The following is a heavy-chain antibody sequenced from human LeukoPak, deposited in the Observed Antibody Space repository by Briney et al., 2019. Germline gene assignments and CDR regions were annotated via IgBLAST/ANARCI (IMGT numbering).Heavy chain of an antibody. CDR1: GGSFSGYY. CDR3: ARRVVVTARNVFDY. CDR2: INHSGST. D-gene: IGHD2-21*02. J-gene: IGHJ4*02. V-gene: IGHV4-34*01. Sequence: SETLSLTCAVYGGSFSGYYWSWIRQPPGKGLEWIGEINHSGSTNYNPSLKSRVTISVDTSKNQFSLKLSSVTAADTAVYYCARRVVVTARNVFDYWGQGTLVTSPQ.